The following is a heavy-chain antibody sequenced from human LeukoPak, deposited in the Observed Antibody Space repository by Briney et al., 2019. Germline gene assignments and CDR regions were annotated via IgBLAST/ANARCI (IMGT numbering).Heavy chain of an antibody. V-gene: IGHV4-59*01. CDR3: AGTYYYGSGSYYDYYYGMDV. J-gene: IGHJ6*04. CDR1: GGSISSYY. D-gene: IGHD3-10*01. Sequence: SETLSLTCTVSGGSISSYYWSWIRQPPGKGLEWIGCIYHSGSTNYNPSLKSRVTISVDTSKNQFSLKLSSVTAADTAVYYCAGTYYYGSGSYYDYYYGMDVWGKRTTDTVSS. CDR2: IYHSGST.